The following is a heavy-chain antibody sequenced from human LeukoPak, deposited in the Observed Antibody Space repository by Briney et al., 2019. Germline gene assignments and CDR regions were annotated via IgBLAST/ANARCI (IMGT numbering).Heavy chain of an antibody. CDR3: AKDLSTSGWILEY. Sequence: PGGSLRLSCAASGFTLSSYGMHWVRQAPGKGLEWVAVISYDGSNKYYADSVKGRFTISRDNSKNSLYLQMNSLRTDDTALYYCAKDLSTSGWILEYWGQGTLVTVSS. CDR1: GFTLSSYG. V-gene: IGHV3-30*18. J-gene: IGHJ4*02. D-gene: IGHD2-2*03. CDR2: ISYDGSNK.